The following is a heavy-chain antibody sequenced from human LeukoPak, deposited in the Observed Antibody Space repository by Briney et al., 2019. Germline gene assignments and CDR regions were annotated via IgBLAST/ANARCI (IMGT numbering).Heavy chain of an antibody. J-gene: IGHJ4*02. CDR2: IIPILGIA. V-gene: IGHV1-69*04. CDR1: GGTFSSYA. Sequence: ASVKVSCKASGGTFSSYAISWVRQAPGQGLEWMGRIIPILGIANYAQKFQGRVTITADKSTSTAYMELSSLRSEDTAVYYCARDWEMATMEADYWGQGTLVTVSS. D-gene: IGHD5-12*01. CDR3: ARDWEMATMEADY.